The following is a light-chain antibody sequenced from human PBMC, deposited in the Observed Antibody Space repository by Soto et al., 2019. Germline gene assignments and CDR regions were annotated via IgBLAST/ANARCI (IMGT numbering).Light chain of an antibody. CDR1: SSDVGGYNY. Sequence: QSALTQPPSASGSPGQSVTISCTGTSSDVGGYNYVSWYQQHPGRAPKVMIYEVSERPSGVPDRFSGSKSGNTASLIVSGLQAEDEADYYCSSYAGSNKYLVFGGGTKLTVL. CDR3: SSYAGSNKYLV. J-gene: IGLJ2*01. CDR2: EVS. V-gene: IGLV2-8*01.